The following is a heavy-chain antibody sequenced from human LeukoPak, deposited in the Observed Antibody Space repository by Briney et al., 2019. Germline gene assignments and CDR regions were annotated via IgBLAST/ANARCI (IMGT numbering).Heavy chain of an antibody. J-gene: IGHJ5*02. CDR1: GYTFTSYY. V-gene: IGHV1-46*01. CDR2: INPSGGST. CDR3: ARNRRYCSGGSCYSNWFDP. D-gene: IGHD2-15*01. Sequence: ASVKVSCKASGYTFTSYYMHWVRQAPGQGLEWMGIINPSGGSTSYAQKFQGRVTMTRDMSTSTVYMELSSLRSEDTAVYYCARNRRYCSGGSCYSNWFDPWGQGTLVTVSS.